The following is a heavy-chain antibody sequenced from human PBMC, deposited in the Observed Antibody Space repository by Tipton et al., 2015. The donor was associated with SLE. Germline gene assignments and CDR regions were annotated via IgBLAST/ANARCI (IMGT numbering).Heavy chain of an antibody. D-gene: IGHD6-13*01. V-gene: IGHV4-38-2*02. J-gene: IGHJ5*02. Sequence: TLSLTCAVSGYSITRGGYWGWIRQPPGKGLEWVGSLYHRGSTYYNPSLKSRVTISTDTSKNEIYLKLTSVTATDTAVYFCARDPYDSTWRNGWFDPWGQGTLVTVSS. CDR1: GYSITRGGY. CDR3: ARDPYDSTWRNGWFDP. CDR2: LYHRGST.